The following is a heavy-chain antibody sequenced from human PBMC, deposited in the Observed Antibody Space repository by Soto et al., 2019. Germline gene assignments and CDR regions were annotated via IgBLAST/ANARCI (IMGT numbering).Heavy chain of an antibody. D-gene: IGHD2-2*01. J-gene: IGHJ5*02. CDR2: MNPNSGNT. Sequence: QVQLVQSAAEVKKPAASVKVSCKASGYTFTSYDINWVRQATGQGLEWMGWMNPNSGNTGYAQKFQGRVTMTRNTSISTAYMELSSLRSEDTAVYYCARGVIIVVPAATLWFDPWCQGTLVTVSS. CDR3: ARGVIIVVPAATLWFDP. V-gene: IGHV1-8*01. CDR1: GYTFTSYD.